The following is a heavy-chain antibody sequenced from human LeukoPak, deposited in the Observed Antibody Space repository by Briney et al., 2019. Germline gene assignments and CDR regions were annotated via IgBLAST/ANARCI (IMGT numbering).Heavy chain of an antibody. CDR3: ARESDLAVAGTGFDY. V-gene: IGHV1-46*01. CDR2: INLSGGSP. Sequence: ASVKVSCKASGYTFTNYYMHWVRQAPGQGLGWMGIINLSGGSPRYEQKFQGRVTMTRDTSTSTVYMELSSLRSEDTAVNYCARESDLAVAGTGFDYWGRGTLVTVSS. D-gene: IGHD6-19*01. J-gene: IGHJ4*02. CDR1: GYTFTNYY.